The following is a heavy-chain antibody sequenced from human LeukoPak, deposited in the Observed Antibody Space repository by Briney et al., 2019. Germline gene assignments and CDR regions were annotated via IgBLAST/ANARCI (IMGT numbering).Heavy chain of an antibody. CDR3: ARSYIASSGPCDY. Sequence: ASVKVSCKASGGTFSSYAISWVRQAPGQGLEWMGWISAYNGNTNYAQKLQGRVTMTRDTSTSTVYMELTSLRSEDTAVYYCARSYIASSGPCDYWGQGTLVTVSS. CDR1: GGTFSSYA. D-gene: IGHD6-19*01. CDR2: ISAYNGNT. J-gene: IGHJ4*02. V-gene: IGHV1-18*01.